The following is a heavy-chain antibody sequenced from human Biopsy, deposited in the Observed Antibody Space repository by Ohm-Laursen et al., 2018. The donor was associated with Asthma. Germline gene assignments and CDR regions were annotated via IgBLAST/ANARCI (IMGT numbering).Heavy chain of an antibody. V-gene: IGHV1-3*01. CDR3: ASSIAVADSDAFDI. J-gene: IGHJ3*02. CDR1: GYTFINYA. CDR2: INAGNGNT. D-gene: IGHD6-19*01. Sequence: ASVKVSCNASGYTFINYAIHWVRQAPGQRLEWMGWINAGNGNTKYSQKFQGRVTITRDTSASTAYMELSSLRSEDTAVYYCASSIAVADSDAFDIWGQGTMATVSS.